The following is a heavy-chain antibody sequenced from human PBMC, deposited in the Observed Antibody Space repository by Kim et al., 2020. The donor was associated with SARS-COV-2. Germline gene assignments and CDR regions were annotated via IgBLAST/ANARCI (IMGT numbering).Heavy chain of an antibody. Sequence: GGSLRLSCAASGFTFSSYWMSWVRQAPGKGLEWVANIKQDGSEKYYVDSVKGRFTISRDNAKNSLYLQMNSLRAEDTAVYYCARDLGLDGSGTFDYWGQGTLVTVSS. V-gene: IGHV3-7*01. J-gene: IGHJ4*02. CDR3: ARDLGLDGSGTFDY. CDR1: GFTFSSYW. CDR2: IKQDGSEK. D-gene: IGHD3-10*01.